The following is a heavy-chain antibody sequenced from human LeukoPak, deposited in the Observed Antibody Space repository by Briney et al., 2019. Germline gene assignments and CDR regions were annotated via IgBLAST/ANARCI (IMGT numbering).Heavy chain of an antibody. CDR2: IYYTGST. V-gene: IGHV4-59*11. Sequence: SETLSLTCTVSGGSISSHYWSWLRQPPGKGVEWLGYIYYTGSTNYNPPLKSRVTISVDTSKNQFSLKLTSVAAADTAVYYCARAGGDPHYYYYYYMDVWGKGTPVTVSS. J-gene: IGHJ6*03. CDR1: GGSISSHY. CDR3: ARAGGDPHYYYYYYMDV. D-gene: IGHD2-21*02.